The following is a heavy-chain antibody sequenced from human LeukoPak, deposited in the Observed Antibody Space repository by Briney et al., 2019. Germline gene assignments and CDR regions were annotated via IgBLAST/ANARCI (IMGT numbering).Heavy chain of an antibody. D-gene: IGHD6-19*01. CDR1: GYTFTSFG. CDR2: INPNTGAT. Sequence: VASVKVSCKASGYTFTSFGISWVRQAPGQGLEWMGWINPNTGATHSAQKFQGRITMTRDSSISTAYMDLSRLRSDDTAVYYCARDRVGSGWPRPYYFEVWGQGTLLTASS. V-gene: IGHV1-2*02. J-gene: IGHJ4*02. CDR3: ARDRVGSGWPRPYYFEV.